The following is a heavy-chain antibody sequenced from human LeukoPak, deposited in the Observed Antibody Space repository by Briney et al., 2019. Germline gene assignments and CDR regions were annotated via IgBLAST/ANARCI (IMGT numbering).Heavy chain of an antibody. CDR1: GFTFSLYA. CDR3: AKDQRGFDKPIDY. CDR2: ISGSGGYT. J-gene: IGHJ4*02. Sequence: GSLRLSCATSGFTFSLYAMSWVRQAPGKGLEWVSAISGSGGYTDYADSVKGRFTISRDNPRNTLYVQMNSLRVEDTAVYYCAKDQRGFDKPIDYWGQGTLVTVSS. V-gene: IGHV3-23*01. D-gene: IGHD5-12*01.